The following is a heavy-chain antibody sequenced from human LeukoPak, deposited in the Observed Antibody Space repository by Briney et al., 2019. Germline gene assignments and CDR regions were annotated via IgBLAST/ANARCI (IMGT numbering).Heavy chain of an antibody. CDR2: ISWNSGSI. CDR1: GFTFDDYA. D-gene: IGHD6-19*01. CDR3: AKVRTRYSSGWYDY. Sequence: GGSLRLSCAASGFTFDDYAMHWVRQAPGKGLEWVSGISWNSGSIGYADSVKGRFTISRDNAKNSLYLQMNSLRAEDTALYYCAKVRTRYSSGWYDYWGQGTLVTVSS. J-gene: IGHJ4*02. V-gene: IGHV3-9*01.